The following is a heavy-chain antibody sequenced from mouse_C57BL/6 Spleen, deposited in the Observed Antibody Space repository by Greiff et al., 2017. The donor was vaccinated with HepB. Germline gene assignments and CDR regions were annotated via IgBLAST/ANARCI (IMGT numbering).Heavy chain of an antibody. CDR2: IDPSDSYT. CDR3: ARSGGGPWGY. V-gene: IGHV1-50*01. D-gene: IGHD1-1*02. CDR1: GYTFTSYW. J-gene: IGHJ2*01. Sequence: QVQLQQSGAELVKPGASVKLSCKASGYTFTSYWMQWVKQRPGQGLEWIGEIDPSDSYTNYNQKFKGKATLTVDTSSSTAYMQLSSLTSEDSAVYYCARSGGGPWGYWGQGTTLTVSS.